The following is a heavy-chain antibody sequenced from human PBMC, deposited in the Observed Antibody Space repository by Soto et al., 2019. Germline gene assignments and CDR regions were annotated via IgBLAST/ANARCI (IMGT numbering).Heavy chain of an antibody. CDR3: ARSQGSSTSLEIYYYYYYGMDV. Sequence: ASVKVSCKASGGTFSSYAISWVRQAPGQGLEWMGGIIPISGTANYAQKFQGRVTITADESTSTAYIELSSLRSEDTAVYYCARSQGSSTSLEIYYYYYYGMDVWGQGTTVTVSS. D-gene: IGHD2-2*01. V-gene: IGHV1-69*13. CDR2: IIPISGTA. J-gene: IGHJ6*02. CDR1: GGTFSSYA.